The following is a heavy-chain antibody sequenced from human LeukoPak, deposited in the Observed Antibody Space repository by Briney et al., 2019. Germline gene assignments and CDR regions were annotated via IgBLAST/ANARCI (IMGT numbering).Heavy chain of an antibody. D-gene: IGHD6-19*01. Sequence: PSETLSLTCTVSGGSISSYYWSWIRQPPGKGLEWIGFIYYSGSANHNPPLKSRVTMSVDMSKNQFSLKLSSVTAADTAFYYCARDRDSSGWFDYWGQGALVTVSS. CDR2: IYYSGSA. V-gene: IGHV4-59*01. CDR3: ARDRDSSGWFDY. J-gene: IGHJ4*02. CDR1: GGSISSYY.